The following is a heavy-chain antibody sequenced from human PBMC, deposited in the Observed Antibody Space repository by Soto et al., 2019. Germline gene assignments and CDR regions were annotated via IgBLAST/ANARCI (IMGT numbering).Heavy chain of an antibody. CDR2: IYHSGST. D-gene: IGHD3-10*01. V-gene: IGHV4-30-2*01. CDR3: AGGVVRECISWFSP. CDR1: GGSISSGGYS. J-gene: IGHJ5*02. Sequence: SETLSLTCAVSGGSISSGGYSWSWIRQPPWKGLEWIGYIYHSGSTYYNPSLTSRVTISVDRSKNQFSLKLSSVTAADTPSYYCAGGVVRECISWFSPLCQEXLVTVYS.